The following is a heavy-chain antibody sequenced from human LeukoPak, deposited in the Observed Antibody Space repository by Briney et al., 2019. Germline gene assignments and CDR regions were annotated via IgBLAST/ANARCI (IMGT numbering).Heavy chain of an antibody. CDR1: GGSISSGSYY. Sequence: SQTLSLTCTVSGGSISSGSYYWSWIRQPAGKGLEWIGRIYTSGSTNYNPSLKSRVTISVDTSKNQFSLKLCSVTAADTAVYYCARSATRYSSKYYYGMDVWGQGTTVTVSS. D-gene: IGHD4-11*01. J-gene: IGHJ6*02. CDR2: IYTSGST. V-gene: IGHV4-61*02. CDR3: ARSATRYSSKYYYGMDV.